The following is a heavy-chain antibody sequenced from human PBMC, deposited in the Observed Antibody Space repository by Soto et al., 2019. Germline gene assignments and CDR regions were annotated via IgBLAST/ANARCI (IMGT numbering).Heavy chain of an antibody. CDR2: IIPIFGTA. CDR1: GGTFSSYA. Sequence: QVQLVQSGAEVKKPGSSVKVSCKASGGTFSSYAISWVRQAPGQGLEWMGGIIPIFGTANYAQKFQGRVTITADESTSTAYMELSSLRSEDTAVYYCARDKRETIAVDGTYFDYWGQGTLVTVSS. V-gene: IGHV1-69*01. J-gene: IGHJ4*02. D-gene: IGHD6-19*01. CDR3: ARDKRETIAVDGTYFDY.